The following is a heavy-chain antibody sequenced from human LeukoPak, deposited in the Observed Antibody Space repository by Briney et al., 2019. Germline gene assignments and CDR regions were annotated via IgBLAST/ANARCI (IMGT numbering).Heavy chain of an antibody. D-gene: IGHD3-22*01. CDR3: ASSEDSSGYYPVLDY. CDR1: GYTFTSYA. Sequence: ASVKVSCKASGYTFTSYAMHWVRQAPGQRLEWMGWINAGNGNTKYSQKFQGRVTITRDTSASTAYMELSSLRSEDTAVYYCASSEDSSGYYPVLDYWGQGTLVTVSS. CDR2: INAGNGNT. J-gene: IGHJ4*02. V-gene: IGHV1-3*01.